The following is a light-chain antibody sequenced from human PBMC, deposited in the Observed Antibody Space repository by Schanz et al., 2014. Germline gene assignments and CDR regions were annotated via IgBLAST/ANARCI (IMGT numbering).Light chain of an antibody. V-gene: IGKV4-1*01. J-gene: IGKJ4*01. CDR1: QSVLWTSNNKNF. CDR3: QQYYSIPLT. CDR2: WAS. Sequence: DIVMTQSPDSLAVSLGERATINCRSRQSVLWTSNNKNFLAWYKQTPGQPPKLLIYWASTRESGVPDRFSGSGSGTDFTLTITSLQAEDVAVYYCQQYYSIPLTFGGGTKVEIK.